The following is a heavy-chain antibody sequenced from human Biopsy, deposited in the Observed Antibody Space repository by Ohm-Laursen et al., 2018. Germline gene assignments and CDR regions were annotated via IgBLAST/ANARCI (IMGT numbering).Heavy chain of an antibody. CDR3: ARGMRSSGWPYFDS. D-gene: IGHD6-19*01. CDR2: IYDRGSTA. J-gene: IGHJ4*02. Sequence: SETLSLTCTVSGDSVSSGSFYWTWIRQPPGQGLEYIGYIYDRGSTANYNPSLESRVTMSVDMPKNQFSLKLSPVTAADTAIYYCARGMRSSGWPYFDSWGQGTLVTVSS. CDR1: GDSVSSGSFY. V-gene: IGHV4-61*01.